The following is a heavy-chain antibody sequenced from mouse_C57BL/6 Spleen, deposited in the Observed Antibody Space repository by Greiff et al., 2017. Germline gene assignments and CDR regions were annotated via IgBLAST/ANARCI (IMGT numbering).Heavy chain of an antibody. CDR3: AGYYDGYYDFDY. Sequence: QVQLLQSGAELMKPGASVKLSCTATGFTFTGYWIEWVRQRPGHGLEWIGEILPGSGSTNYKEKCKGKATFTADTSSNTAYMKLSSLTTEDSDIYYCAGYYDGYYDFDYWGQGTTLTVAS. V-gene: IGHV1-9*01. D-gene: IGHD2-3*01. CDR2: ILPGSGST. CDR1: GFTFTGYW. J-gene: IGHJ2*01.